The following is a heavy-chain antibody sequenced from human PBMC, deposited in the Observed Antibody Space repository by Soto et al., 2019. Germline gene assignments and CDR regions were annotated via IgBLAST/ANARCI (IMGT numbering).Heavy chain of an antibody. CDR2: IWYDGGNT. D-gene: IGHD3-22*01. CDR1: GFTFSGHG. J-gene: IGHJ3*02. Sequence: HPGGSLRLSCAASGFTFSGHGMHWVRQAPGKGLEWGAVIWYDGGNTYYGDSVKGRFTISRDNSRNTLYLEMNSLRAEDTAVYYCARDWLHDSSGAIDMWGQGTMVTVSS. V-gene: IGHV3-33*01. CDR3: ARDWLHDSSGAIDM.